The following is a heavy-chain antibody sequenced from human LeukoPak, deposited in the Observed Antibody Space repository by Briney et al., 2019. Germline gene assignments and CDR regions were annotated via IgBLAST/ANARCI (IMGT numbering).Heavy chain of an antibody. CDR3: ARWTGYSMGGFDY. J-gene: IGHJ4*02. V-gene: IGHV3-74*01. D-gene: IGHD3/OR15-3a*01. CDR2: INIDERIT. Sequence: GSLRLSCAASGFSFSTQRMHWVRQAPGKGLVWVSYINIDERITGYADSVKGRFTISRDNAKNTLYLQMNSLRAEDTAVYYCARWTGYSMGGFDYWGQGTLVTVSS. CDR1: GFSFSTQR.